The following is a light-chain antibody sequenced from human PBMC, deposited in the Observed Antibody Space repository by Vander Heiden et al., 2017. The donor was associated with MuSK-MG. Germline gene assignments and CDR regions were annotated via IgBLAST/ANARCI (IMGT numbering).Light chain of an antibody. J-gene: IGKJ2*01. CDR1: QDVLYNSHNKNY. V-gene: IGKV4-1*01. Sequence: DIVMTQSPDSLVVSLGERATVTCKSSQDVLYNSHNKNYLSWYQQKAGQPPKLLIRWASIWESGVPERFSGSGSGTDFTLTISSLQAEDVAVYYCQQYYSLPATFGQGTKVEIK. CDR2: WAS. CDR3: QQYYSLPAT.